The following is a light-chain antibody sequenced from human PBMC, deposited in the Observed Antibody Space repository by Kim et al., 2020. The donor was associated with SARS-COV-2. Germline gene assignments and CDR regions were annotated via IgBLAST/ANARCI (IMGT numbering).Light chain of an antibody. J-gene: IGLJ3*02. CDR2: GDK. Sequence: SSELTQDPAVSVALGQTVTITCQGDSLRGYYASWFRQKSGQAPILVIYGDKNRPSGISDRFSGSGSGNTASLTITGAQAEDEADYYCNSRDSSGNHVLFSGGTQLTVL. V-gene: IGLV3-19*01. CDR3: NSRDSSGNHVL. CDR1: SLRGYY.